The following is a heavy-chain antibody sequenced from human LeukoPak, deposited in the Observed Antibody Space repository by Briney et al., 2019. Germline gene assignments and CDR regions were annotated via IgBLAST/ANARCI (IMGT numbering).Heavy chain of an antibody. CDR3: ARSSHYDILTGYSEEDAFDI. V-gene: IGHV3-53*01. CDR1: GFTFSSYA. CDR2: IYSGGST. D-gene: IGHD3-9*01. Sequence: GGSLRLSCAASGFTFSSYAMSWVRQAPGKGLEWVSVIYSGGSTDYADSVKGRFTISRDTSKNTLYLQMNSLRVEDTAVYYCARSSHYDILTGYSEEDAFDIWGQGTMVTDSS. J-gene: IGHJ3*02.